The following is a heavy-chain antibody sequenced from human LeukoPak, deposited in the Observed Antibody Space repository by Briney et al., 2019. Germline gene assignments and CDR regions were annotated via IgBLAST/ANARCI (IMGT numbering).Heavy chain of an antibody. CDR3: ARTYYDILTGYNPYFDY. CDR1: GFTFSSYG. J-gene: IGHJ4*02. Sequence: GGTLRLSCAASGFTFSSYGMSWVRQAPGKGLEWVSSITASSTAIYSADSVKGRFTISRDNAKNFLYLQMNSLRAEDTAVYYCARTYYDILTGYNPYFDYWGQGILVTVSS. CDR2: ITASSTAI. V-gene: IGHV3-21*01. D-gene: IGHD3-9*01.